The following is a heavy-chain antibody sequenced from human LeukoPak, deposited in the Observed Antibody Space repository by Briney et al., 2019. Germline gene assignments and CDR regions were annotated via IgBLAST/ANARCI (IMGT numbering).Heavy chain of an antibody. V-gene: IGHV4-34*01. CDR3: ARGIGPFDP. Sequence: SETLSLTCAVYGGSFSGYYWSWIRQPPGQGLEWIGEINQSGSTNYNPSLERRVTMSVDTSKNQVFLKLTSVTAADTAVYYCARGIGPFDPWGQGTLVTVSS. CDR2: INQSGST. CDR1: GGSFSGYY. J-gene: IGHJ5*02.